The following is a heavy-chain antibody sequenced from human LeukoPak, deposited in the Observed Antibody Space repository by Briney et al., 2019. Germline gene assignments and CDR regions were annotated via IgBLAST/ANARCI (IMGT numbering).Heavy chain of an antibody. CDR1: GYTFTGYY. Sequence: ASVKVSCKASGYTFTGYYMHWVRQAPGQGLEWMGWINPNSGGTNYAQKFQGRVTMTRDTSISTAHMELSRLRSDDTAVYYCARGTYYDSSGYAYWGQGTLVTVSS. D-gene: IGHD3-22*01. V-gene: IGHV1-2*02. CDR3: ARGTYYDSSGYAY. CDR2: INPNSGGT. J-gene: IGHJ4*02.